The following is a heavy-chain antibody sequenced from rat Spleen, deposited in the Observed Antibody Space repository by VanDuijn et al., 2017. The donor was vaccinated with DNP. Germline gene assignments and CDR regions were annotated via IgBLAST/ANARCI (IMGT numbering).Heavy chain of an antibody. J-gene: IGHJ2*01. V-gene: IGHV5-20*01. CDR1: GFTFSDYS. CDR3: TKDAFDY. CDR2: ISPDGHIT. Sequence: EVQLVESGGGLVQPGRSMKLSCAVSGFTFSDYSMAWVLQAPTKGPEWVASISPDGHITYYEDSVKGRFTISRDNGKSTLYLQMESLRSEDTATYYCTKDAFDYWGQGVMVTVSS.